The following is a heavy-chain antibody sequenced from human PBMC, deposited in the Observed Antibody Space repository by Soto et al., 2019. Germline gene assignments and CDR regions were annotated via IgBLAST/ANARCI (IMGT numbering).Heavy chain of an antibody. J-gene: IGHJ5*02. V-gene: IGHV1-8*02. Sequence: QVELVQSGAEVKKPGASVKVSCQASEDTFTHYDINWVRQATGQGLEWMGWMNPNTGNIDYAHKFQGRLTMTRDNSTRTVYMELSSLISDDTAVDYCVRRVASGHRSWFDPWGQGTLVTVSS. D-gene: IGHD2-21*01. CDR2: MNPNTGNI. CDR1: EDTFTHYD. CDR3: VRRVASGHRSWFDP.